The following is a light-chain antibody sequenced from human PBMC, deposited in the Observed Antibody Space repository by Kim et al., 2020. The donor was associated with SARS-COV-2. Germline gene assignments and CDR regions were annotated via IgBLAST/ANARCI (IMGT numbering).Light chain of an antibody. Sequence: QSALTQPASVSGSPGQSITISCTGTSSDVGGYNYVSWYQQHPGKAPKLMIYDVSKRPSGVSNRFSGSKSGNTASLTISGLQAEDEADYYCSSYTSSSKGRYVFGTGTKVTVL. CDR1: SSDVGGYNY. J-gene: IGLJ1*01. CDR2: DVS. V-gene: IGLV2-14*01. CDR3: SSYTSSSKGRYV.